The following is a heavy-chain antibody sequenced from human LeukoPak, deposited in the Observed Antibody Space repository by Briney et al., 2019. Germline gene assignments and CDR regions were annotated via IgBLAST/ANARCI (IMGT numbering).Heavy chain of an antibody. J-gene: IGHJ4*02. D-gene: IGHD2-15*01. CDR3: AKDYRIGYSDHFDY. CDR2: FYESGQTT. CDR1: GFTFSSHA. Sequence: GGSLRLSCVGSGFTFSSHAMSWVRQAPEKGLEWVSGFYESGQTTHYADSVKGRFSISRDNSKNTLYLQMDSLRGEDTAIYYCAKDYRIGYSDHFDYWGQGALVTVSS. V-gene: IGHV3-23*01.